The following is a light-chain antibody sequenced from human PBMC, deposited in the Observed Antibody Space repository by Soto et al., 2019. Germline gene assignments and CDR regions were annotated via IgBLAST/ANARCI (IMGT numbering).Light chain of an antibody. V-gene: IGLV3-21*04. J-gene: IGLJ2*01. CDR1: NIGSKS. CDR2: YER. CDR3: QVWDSSSDHVV. Sequence: SYELTQPPSVSVAPGKTARITCGGNNIGSKSVHWYQQKPGQAPVMVIYYERDRPSGIPERFSGSNSGNTATLTISRVEAGDEADNYCQVWDSSSDHVVFGGGTKLTVL.